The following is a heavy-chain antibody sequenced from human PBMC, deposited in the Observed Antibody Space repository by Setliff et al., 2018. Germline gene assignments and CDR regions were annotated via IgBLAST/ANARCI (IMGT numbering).Heavy chain of an antibody. V-gene: IGHV4-31*01. Sequence: SETLSLTCTVSGGSISRGGYYWSWIRQHPGKGLVWIEYIYYSGSPYSNPSLKSQITISVDTSKNQFSLKLSAVTAADTAVYYRARARYSGDVDYWGQGTLVTVSS. D-gene: IGHD5-12*01. J-gene: IGHJ4*02. CDR1: GGSISRGGYY. CDR3: ARARYSGDVDY. CDR2: IYYSGSP.